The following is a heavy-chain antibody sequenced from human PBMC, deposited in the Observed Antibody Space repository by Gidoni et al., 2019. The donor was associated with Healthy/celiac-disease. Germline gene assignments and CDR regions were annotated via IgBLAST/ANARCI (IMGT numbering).Heavy chain of an antibody. CDR3: ALRGLLMVYAPTYPHGMDV. CDR1: GFTFSSYA. CDR2: ISGSGGST. V-gene: IGHV3-23*01. J-gene: IGHJ6*02. D-gene: IGHD2-8*01. Sequence: EVQLLESGGGLVQPGGSLRLSCAASGFTFSSYAMSWVRQAPGKGLEWVSAISGSGGSTYYADSVKGRFTISRDNSKNTLYLQMNSLRAEDTAVYYCALRGLLMVYAPTYPHGMDVWGQGTTVTVSS.